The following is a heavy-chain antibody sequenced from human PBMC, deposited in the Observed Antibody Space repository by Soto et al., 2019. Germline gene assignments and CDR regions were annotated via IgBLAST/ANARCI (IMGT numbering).Heavy chain of an antibody. V-gene: IGHV4-30-2*01. CDR3: ARANHYWYFDL. J-gene: IGHJ2*01. CDR2: IYHSGST. CDR1: GGSISSGGSS. Sequence: QLQLQESGSGLVKPSQTLSLTCAVSGGSISSGGSSWSWIRQPPGKGLEWIGYIYHSGSTYYNPSLKGRVTLAVDRSKNQFSLKLSSVTAADTAVYYCARANHYWYFDLCGRGTLVTVSS.